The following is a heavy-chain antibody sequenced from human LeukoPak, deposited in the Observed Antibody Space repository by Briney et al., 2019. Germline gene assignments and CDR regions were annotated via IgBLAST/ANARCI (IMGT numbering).Heavy chain of an antibody. Sequence: SVKVSCKASGGTFSSYAISWVRQAPGQGLEWMGRIIPILGIANYAQKFQGRVTITADKSTSTAYMELSSLRSEDTAVYYCARDPPIRRDGYNILDYWGQGTLVTISS. D-gene: IGHD5-24*01. CDR1: GGTFSSYA. V-gene: IGHV1-69*04. CDR2: IIPILGIA. CDR3: ARDPPIRRDGYNILDY. J-gene: IGHJ4*02.